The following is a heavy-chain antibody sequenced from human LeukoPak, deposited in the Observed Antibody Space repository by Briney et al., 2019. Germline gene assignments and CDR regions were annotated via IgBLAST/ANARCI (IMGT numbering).Heavy chain of an antibody. J-gene: IGHJ4*02. CDR3: ARGTRQSSNHYFDY. D-gene: IGHD4-11*01. V-gene: IGHV4-39*07. CDR2: IYYSGST. Sequence: SETLSLTCTVSGGSISSSSYYWGWIRQPPGKGLEWIGSIYYSGSTNYNPSLKSRVTISVDTSKTQFSLKLSSVTAADTAVYYCARGTRQSSNHYFDYWGQGTLVTVSS. CDR1: GGSISSSSYY.